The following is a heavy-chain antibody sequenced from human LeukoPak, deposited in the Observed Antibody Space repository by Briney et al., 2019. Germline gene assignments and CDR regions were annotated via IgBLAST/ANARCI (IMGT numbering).Heavy chain of an antibody. CDR2: IGGSGGTT. D-gene: IGHD3-22*01. V-gene: IGHV3-23*01. CDR3: AKCLTYYYDSSGYYYYYMDV. CDR1: GFTFINYA. Sequence: GGSLRLSCAASGFTFINYAMSWVRQAPGKGLEWVSAIGGSGGTTYYADSVKGRFTISRDNSKNTLYLQMNSLRAEDTAVYYCAKCLTYYYDSSGYYYYYMDVWGKGTTVTVSS. J-gene: IGHJ6*03.